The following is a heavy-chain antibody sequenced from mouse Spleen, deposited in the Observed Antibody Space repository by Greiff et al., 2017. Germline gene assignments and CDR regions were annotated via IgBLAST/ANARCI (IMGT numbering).Heavy chain of an antibody. J-gene: IGHJ4*01. CDR1: GYAFSSSW. D-gene: IGHD1-1*01. V-gene: IGHV1-82*01. Sequence: VQLQQSGPELVKPGASVKISCKASGYAFSSSWMNWVKQRPGKGLEWIGRIYPGDGDTNYNGKFKDKATLTADKSSSTAYMQLSSLTSEDSAVYFCARWGDYFYAMDYWGQGTSVTVSS. CDR3: ARWGDYFYAMDY. CDR2: IYPGDGDT.